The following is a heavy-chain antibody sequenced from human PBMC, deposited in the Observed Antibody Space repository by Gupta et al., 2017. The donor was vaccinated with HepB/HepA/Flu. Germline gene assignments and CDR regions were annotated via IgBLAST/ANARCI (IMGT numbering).Heavy chain of an antibody. CDR2: INAGNGNP. V-gene: IGHV1-3*01. CDR1: GSTFTSYV. J-gene: IGHJ6*02. CDR3: ARDGCTGGICYRCGLDV. D-gene: IGHD2-8*02. Sequence: QVQLVQSWAEVKNPGAAVKFSCRPLGSTFTSYVMHWLRQPPGQGLEWTGGINAGNGNPKYSQKFQDGVTIIRDTSASTAYMDLSRLTSEDKDVYYCARDGCTGGICYRCGLDVWGQGTTVTVSS.